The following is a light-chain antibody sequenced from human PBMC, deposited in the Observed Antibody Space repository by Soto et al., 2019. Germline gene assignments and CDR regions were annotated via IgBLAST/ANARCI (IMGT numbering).Light chain of an antibody. Sequence: DIQMTQSPSTLSASVGDRVTITCRASQSISSWLAWYQQKPGKAPKLLIYDASSLESGVPSRFSGSGSGTEFTLTISSLQPYDFATYYCQQYISYSTFGQGT. V-gene: IGKV1-5*01. CDR3: QQYISYST. CDR2: DAS. J-gene: IGKJ1*01. CDR1: QSISSW.